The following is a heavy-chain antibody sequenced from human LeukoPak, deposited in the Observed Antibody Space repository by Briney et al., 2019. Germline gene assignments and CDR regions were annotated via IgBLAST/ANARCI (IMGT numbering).Heavy chain of an antibody. Sequence: ASVKVSCKTSSYTFNSYDITWVRHAPGQGLEWMGWISTYNGNTNYAQQIQGRGTMTTDTSTRTDYMEMRSLRSADTAVYYCALVPHYYGSEIEYWGQGTLVTVSS. V-gene: IGHV1-18*01. J-gene: IGHJ4*02. CDR3: ALVPHYYGSEIEY. D-gene: IGHD3-10*01. CDR1: SYTFNSYD. CDR2: ISTYNGNT.